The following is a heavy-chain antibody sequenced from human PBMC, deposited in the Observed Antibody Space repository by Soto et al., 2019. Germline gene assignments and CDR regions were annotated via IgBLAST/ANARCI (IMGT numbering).Heavy chain of an antibody. CDR2: IYYSGST. D-gene: IGHD2-2*02. Sequence: SETLSLTCTVTGASVINDYWNWIRQPPGKGLEWIGSIYYSGSTYYNPSLKSRVAMSVDTSKKQFSLKLSAVTAADTAVYYCARHNCISTSCYKDFDYWGQGTLVTVSS. V-gene: IGHV4-39*01. CDR3: ARHNCISTSCYKDFDY. CDR1: GASVINDY. J-gene: IGHJ4*02.